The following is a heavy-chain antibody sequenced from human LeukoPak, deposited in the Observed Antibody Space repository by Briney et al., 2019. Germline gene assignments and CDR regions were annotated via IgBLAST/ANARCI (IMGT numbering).Heavy chain of an antibody. V-gene: IGHV4-59*12. CDR1: GGSISSYY. Sequence: SETLSLTCIVSGGSISSYYWSWIRQPPGKGLEWISYIYYSGITNYNPSLKSRVTISVDTSKNQFSLKLSSVTAADTAVYYCARDVTAAFDYWGQGTLVTVSS. J-gene: IGHJ4*02. D-gene: IGHD6-13*01. CDR3: ARDVTAAFDY. CDR2: IYYSGIT.